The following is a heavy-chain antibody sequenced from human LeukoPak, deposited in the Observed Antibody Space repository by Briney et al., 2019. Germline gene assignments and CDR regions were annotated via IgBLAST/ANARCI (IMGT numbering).Heavy chain of an antibody. J-gene: IGHJ3*02. D-gene: IGHD6-19*01. Sequence: PSGTLSLTCPVSSGSLTSSSYYWVWLRQPPGMGLEWIGSKFYSGGTYYNTSLKSRVTLSVDASKNQFSLKLGSVTAADTAVYYCARGNSLLRPRSSGWGGAFDIWGQGTMVTDSS. V-gene: IGHV4-39*07. CDR2: KFYSGGT. CDR1: SGSLTSSSYY. CDR3: ARGNSLLRPRSSGWGGAFDI.